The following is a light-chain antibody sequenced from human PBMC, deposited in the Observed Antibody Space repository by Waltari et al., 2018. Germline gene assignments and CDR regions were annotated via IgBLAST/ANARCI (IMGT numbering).Light chain of an antibody. CDR1: SSDVGYYNY. Sequence: QSALTQPASVSGSPGQSITISCTGTSSDVGYYNYVSWYQQYSGKAPKVMIYGVTKRPSGVSDRFSGSKSGNTASLTISGLQAEDEAYYYCSSYTTSTTWVFGGGTKVTVL. CDR2: GVT. CDR3: SSYTTSTTWV. V-gene: IGLV2-14*03. J-gene: IGLJ3*02.